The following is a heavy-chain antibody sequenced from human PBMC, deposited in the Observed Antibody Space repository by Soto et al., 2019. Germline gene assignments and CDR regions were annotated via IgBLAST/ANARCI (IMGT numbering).Heavy chain of an antibody. V-gene: IGHV1-8*01. J-gene: IGHJ4*01. Sequence: GASVKVSCKTCGYTFPSYDINWGRQASGQGLEWMGWMDPNSGNTGFAQKFQGRVTMTRDTSTSTAYMELRSLRSDDTAVYYCAKRRGYSNGEFDYWG. D-gene: IGHD5-18*01. CDR2: MDPNSGNT. CDR1: GYTFPSYD. CDR3: AKRRGYSNGEFDY.